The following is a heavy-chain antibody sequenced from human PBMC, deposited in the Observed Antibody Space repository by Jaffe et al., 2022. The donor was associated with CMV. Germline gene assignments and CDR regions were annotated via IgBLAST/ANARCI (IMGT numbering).Heavy chain of an antibody. CDR1: GFSLSNARMG. CDR3: ARMNILTGYYYYYYYYMDV. Sequence: QVTLKESGPVLVKPTETLTLTCTVSGFSLSNARMGVSWIRQPPGKALEWLAHIFSNDEKSYSTSLKSRLTISKDTSKSQVVLTMTNMDPVDTATYYCARMNILTGYYYYYYYYMDVWGKGTTVTVSS. J-gene: IGHJ6*03. CDR2: IFSNDEK. V-gene: IGHV2-26*01. D-gene: IGHD3-9*01.